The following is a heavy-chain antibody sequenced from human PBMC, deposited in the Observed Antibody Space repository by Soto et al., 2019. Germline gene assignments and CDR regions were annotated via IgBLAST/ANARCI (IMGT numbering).Heavy chain of an antibody. V-gene: IGHV3-33*01. CDR3: ARAGVYGSTPRGGMDV. Sequence: QVQLVESGGGVVQPGRSLRLSCAASGFTFSSYGMHWVRQAPGKGLEWVAVIWYDGSNKYYADSVKGRFTISRDNSKNTLYLQMNSLRAEDTAVYYCARAGVYGSTPRGGMDVWGQGTMVTVSS. CDR2: IWYDGSNK. D-gene: IGHD3-10*01. J-gene: IGHJ6*02. CDR1: GFTFSSYG.